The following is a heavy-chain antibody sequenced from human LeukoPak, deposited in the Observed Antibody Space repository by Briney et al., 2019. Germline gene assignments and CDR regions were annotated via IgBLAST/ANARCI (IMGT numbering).Heavy chain of an antibody. CDR2: IYSDGRT. Sequence: GSLRLSCAASGFTVSNTYMSWVRQAPGKGLEWVSIIYSDGRTYYADFVKGRFTISRDNSKNTMYLQMNSLRAEGTAVYYCASGGGYSSAWHSSDYWGQGTLVTVSS. D-gene: IGHD6-19*01. V-gene: IGHV3-53*01. CDR3: ASGGGYSSAWHSSDY. J-gene: IGHJ4*02. CDR1: GFTVSNTY.